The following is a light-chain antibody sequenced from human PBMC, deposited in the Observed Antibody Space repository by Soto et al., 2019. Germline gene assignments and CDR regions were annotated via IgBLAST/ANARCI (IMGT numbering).Light chain of an antibody. V-gene: IGKV3-20*01. CDR1: QDVSSSQ. CDR2: DTS. Sequence: EIVLTQSPGTLSLSPGERGTLSCRASQDVSSSQLAWYQQKPGQAPRLFIYDTSSRATGIPDRFSGSGSGTDFSLTISRMEPEDIAVYYCQQYGSTGLTFGGGTKVEIK. CDR3: QQYGSTGLT. J-gene: IGKJ4*01.